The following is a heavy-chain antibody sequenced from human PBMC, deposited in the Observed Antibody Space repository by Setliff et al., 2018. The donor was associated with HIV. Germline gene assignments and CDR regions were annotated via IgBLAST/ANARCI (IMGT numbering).Heavy chain of an antibody. CDR2: ISYSGST. Sequence: SETLSLTCTVSGVSTSTSSYYWGWIRQPPGKGLEWIGYISYSGSTYYSPSLKSRVTISVDTSKNHFSLRLSSVTAADTAVYYCARLGDYFDYWGQGTLVTVSS. CDR3: ARLGDYFDY. CDR1: GVSTSTSSYY. J-gene: IGHJ4*02. V-gene: IGHV4-39*02. D-gene: IGHD3-16*01.